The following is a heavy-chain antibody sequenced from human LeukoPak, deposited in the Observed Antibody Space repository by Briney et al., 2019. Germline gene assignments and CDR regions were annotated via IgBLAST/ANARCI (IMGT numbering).Heavy chain of an antibody. Sequence: GESLRLPCAASEFTFSSYWMSWVRQAPGKGLEWVSVIYSGGSTYYADSVKGRFTISRDNSKNTLYLQMNSLRAEDTAVYYCARGPVPGPLDYWGQGTLVTVSS. CDR3: ARGPVPGPLDY. V-gene: IGHV3-53*01. CDR2: IYSGGST. J-gene: IGHJ4*02. CDR1: EFTFSSYW.